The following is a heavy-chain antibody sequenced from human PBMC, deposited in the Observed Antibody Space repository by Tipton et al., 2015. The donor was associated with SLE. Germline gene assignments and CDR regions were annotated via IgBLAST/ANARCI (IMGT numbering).Heavy chain of an antibody. Sequence: SLRLSCAASGFTFSSYAMSWVRQAPGKGLEWVSAISGSGGSTYYADSVKGRFTISRDNSKNTLYLQMNSLRAEDTAVYYCAKGLDITIFGVASYSYYGMDVWGQGTTVTVSS. D-gene: IGHD3-3*01. CDR1: GFTFSSYA. V-gene: IGHV3-23*01. CDR2: ISGSGGST. J-gene: IGHJ6*02. CDR3: AKGLDITIFGVASYSYYGMDV.